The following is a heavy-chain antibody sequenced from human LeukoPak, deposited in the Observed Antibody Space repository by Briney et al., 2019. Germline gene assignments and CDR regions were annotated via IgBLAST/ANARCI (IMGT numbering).Heavy chain of an antibody. V-gene: IGHV1-69*04. CDR3: ARGQVTTTYYYGMDV. D-gene: IGHD4-17*01. Sequence: ASVKVSCKASGGTFSSYAISWVRQAPGQGLEWMGRIIPILGIANYAQKLQGRVTFTADKSTSTAYMELSSLRSEDTAVYYCARGQVTTTYYYGMDVWGQGTTVTVSS. CDR2: IIPILGIA. CDR1: GGTFSSYA. J-gene: IGHJ6*02.